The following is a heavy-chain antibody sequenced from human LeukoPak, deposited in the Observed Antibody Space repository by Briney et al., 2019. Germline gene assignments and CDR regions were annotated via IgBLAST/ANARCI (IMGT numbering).Heavy chain of an antibody. CDR3: ARGRTYVWGSYRSFDY. Sequence: SETLSLTCTVSGVSISTSRYYWSWIRQPPGKGLEWIGEINHSGSTSYNPSLKSRVTISVDTSKNQFSLKLSSVTAADTAVYYCARGRTYVWGSYRSFDYWGQGTLVTVSS. CDR1: GVSISTSRYY. CDR2: INHSGST. V-gene: IGHV4-39*07. D-gene: IGHD3-16*02. J-gene: IGHJ4*02.